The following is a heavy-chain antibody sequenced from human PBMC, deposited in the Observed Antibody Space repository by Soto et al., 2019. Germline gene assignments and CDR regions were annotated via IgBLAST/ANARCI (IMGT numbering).Heavy chain of an antibody. CDR1: GFNFEDYA. D-gene: IGHD2-15*01. V-gene: IGHV3-9*01. J-gene: IGHJ5*02. Sequence: GGSLRLSCEGFGFNFEDYAMHWIRQAPGKGLEWVSGINWNGGITGYADSVKGRFTVSRDNANNSLHLEMSSLKTEDTALYYCARGRGALTVVSNWFDPWGQGTLVTVSS. CDR3: ARGRGALTVVSNWFDP. CDR2: INWNGGIT.